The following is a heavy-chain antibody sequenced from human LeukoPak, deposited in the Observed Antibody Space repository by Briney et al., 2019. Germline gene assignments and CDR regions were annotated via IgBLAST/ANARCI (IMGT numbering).Heavy chain of an antibody. Sequence: ASVKVSCKVSGYTRTELSMHWVRQAPGKGLEWMGGFDPEDGETIYAQEFQGRVTMTEVTSTDTAYMELISLRSEDTAVYYCATGRLNYDSSGYYSIFFFFYYWGQGTLVTVSS. D-gene: IGHD3-22*01. J-gene: IGHJ4*02. CDR1: GYTRTELS. V-gene: IGHV1-24*01. CDR3: ATGRLNYDSSGYYSIFFFFYY. CDR2: FDPEDGET.